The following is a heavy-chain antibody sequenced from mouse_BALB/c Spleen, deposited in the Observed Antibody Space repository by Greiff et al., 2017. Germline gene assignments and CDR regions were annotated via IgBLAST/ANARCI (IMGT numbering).Heavy chain of an antibody. CDR2: IYPGRGIT. Sequence: QVQLQQPGAELVKPGASVKMSCKASGYTFTSYWINWVKQRPGQGLEWIGDIYPGRGITNYNEKFKSKATLTLDTSSSTAYMQLSSLTSEDSAVYYCSRGSYGSSHWYFDVWGAGTTVTVSS. J-gene: IGHJ1*01. D-gene: IGHD1-1*01. CDR1: GYTFTSYW. V-gene: IGHV1-55*01. CDR3: SRGSYGSSHWYFDV.